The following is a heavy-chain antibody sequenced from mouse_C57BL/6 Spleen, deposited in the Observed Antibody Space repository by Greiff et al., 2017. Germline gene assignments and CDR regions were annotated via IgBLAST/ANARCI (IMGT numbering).Heavy chain of an antibody. Sequence: QVQLQQPGAELVKPGASVKLSCKASGYTFTSYWMHWVKQRPGQGLEWIGMIHPNSGSTNYNEKFKSKATLTVDKSSSTAYMQLSSLTYEDSAVYYCGCYGNCGYFDYWGQGTTVTVSS. CDR1: GYTFTSYW. CDR2: IHPNSGST. CDR3: GCYGNCGYFDY. D-gene: IGHD2-1*01. J-gene: IGHJ2*01. V-gene: IGHV1-64*01.